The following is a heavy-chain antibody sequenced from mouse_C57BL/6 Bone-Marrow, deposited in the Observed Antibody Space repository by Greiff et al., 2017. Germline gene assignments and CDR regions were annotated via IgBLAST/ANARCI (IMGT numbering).Heavy chain of an antibody. CDR2: IDPENGDT. D-gene: IGHD2-4*01. Sequence: VQLQQSGAELVRPGASVKLSCTASGFNIKDDYMHWVKQRPEQGLEWIGWIDPENGDTEYASKFQGKATITADTSSNTAYLQLSSLKSEDTAVYYCTTTYDYDDGFAYWGQGTLVTVSA. V-gene: IGHV14-4*01. CDR1: GFNIKDDY. CDR3: TTTYDYDDGFAY. J-gene: IGHJ3*01.